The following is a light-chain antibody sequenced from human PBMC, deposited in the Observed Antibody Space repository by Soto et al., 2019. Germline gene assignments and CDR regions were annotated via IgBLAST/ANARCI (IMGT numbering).Light chain of an antibody. CDR1: QTFSSH. V-gene: IGKV3-11*01. CDR3: QQRSNWPPVIT. J-gene: IGKJ5*01. CDR2: DAS. Sequence: EIVLTQSPATLSWSPGERATLSCRASQTFSSHLAWYQQKPGQAPRLLNYDASKRATGIPARFSGRGSGTDFTLTISSLEPEDFAVYYCQQRSNWPPVITFGQGTRLEIK.